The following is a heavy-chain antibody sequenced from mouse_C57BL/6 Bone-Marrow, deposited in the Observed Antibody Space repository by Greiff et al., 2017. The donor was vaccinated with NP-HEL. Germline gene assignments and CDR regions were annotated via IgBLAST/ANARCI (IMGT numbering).Heavy chain of an antibody. CDR1: GFSLTSYG. CDR3: ARKGGTVYAMDY. Sequence: QVQLQQSGPGLVQPSQSLSITCTVSGFSLTSYGVHWVRQSPGKGLEWLGVIWSGGSPDYNAAFISRLSISKDNSKSQVFFKMNSLQADDTAIYYCARKGGTVYAMDYWGQGTSVTVSS. D-gene: IGHD1-1*01. J-gene: IGHJ4*01. CDR2: IWSGGSP. V-gene: IGHV2-2*01.